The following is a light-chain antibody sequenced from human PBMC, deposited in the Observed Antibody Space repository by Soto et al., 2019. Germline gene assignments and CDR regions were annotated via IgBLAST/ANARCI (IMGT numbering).Light chain of an antibody. CDR2: GAS. J-gene: IGKJ5*01. CDR1: QRVRSH. V-gene: IGKV3-15*01. CDR3: QHYKNWPL. Sequence: IAMTQSPATLSVSAGEGVTLSCRASQRVRSHLAWYQQKPGQPPRPLIYGASTRATGIPARFIGSGFGTEFTLTIRSLPSEDFAVYYCQHYKNWPLFGQGTRLEIK.